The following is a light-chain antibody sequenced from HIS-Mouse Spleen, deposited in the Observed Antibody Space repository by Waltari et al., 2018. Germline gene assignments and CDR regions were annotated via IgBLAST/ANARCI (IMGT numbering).Light chain of an antibody. J-gene: IGKJ2*01. CDR3: QQYNNWPPRYT. V-gene: IGKV3-15*01. CDR2: GAS. Sequence: EIVMTQSQATLSVSPGERATLSCRASQSVSSNLAWYQQKPGQAPRLRIYGASTRATGIPARFSGSGSGTEFTLTISSLQSKDFAVYYCQQYNNWPPRYTFGQGTKLEIK. CDR1: QSVSSN.